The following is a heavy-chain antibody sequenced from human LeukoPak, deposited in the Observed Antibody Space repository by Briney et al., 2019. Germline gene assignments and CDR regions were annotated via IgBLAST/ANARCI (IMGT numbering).Heavy chain of an antibody. CDR1: GYSISSGYY. D-gene: IGHD3-3*01. CDR3: ARDQAYYDFWSGYYDYYYYMDV. J-gene: IGHJ6*03. V-gene: IGHV4-38-2*02. Sequence: SETLSLTCTVPGYSISSGYYWGWVRQPPGKGLEWIGGIYQTGSTFYNPSLKSRVTISVDTSKNQFSVKLASVTAADTAVYYCARDQAYYDFWSGYYDYYYYMDVWGKGTTVTVSS. CDR2: IYQTGST.